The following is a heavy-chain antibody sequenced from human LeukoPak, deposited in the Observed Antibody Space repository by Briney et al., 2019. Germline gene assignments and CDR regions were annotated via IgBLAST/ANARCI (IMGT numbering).Heavy chain of an antibody. Sequence: GVSLRLSCAASGFTFSTFGMYWVRQAPGKGLEWVAFIRYDGSDRYYADSVKGRFTISRDNSKNTVYLQMNSLRAKDTAVYSYAKDSSGYSMDVWGQGTTVTVSS. CDR3: AKDSSGYSMDV. J-gene: IGHJ6*02. CDR1: GFTFSTFG. D-gene: IGHD6-19*01. V-gene: IGHV3-30*02. CDR2: IRYDGSDR.